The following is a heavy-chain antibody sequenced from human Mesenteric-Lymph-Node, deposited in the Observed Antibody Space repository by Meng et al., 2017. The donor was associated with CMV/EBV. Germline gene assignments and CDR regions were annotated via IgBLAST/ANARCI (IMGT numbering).Heavy chain of an antibody. Sequence: QVQLQPWGAGRLKPSETLSLTCAVYGGSFSGYYWSWIRQPPGKGLEWIGEINHSGSTNYNPSLKSRVTISVDTSKNQFSLKLSSVTAADTAVYYCARHQRWLKSEGGFNYWGQGTLVTVSS. CDR3: ARHQRWLKSEGGFNY. V-gene: IGHV4-34*01. J-gene: IGHJ4*02. CDR2: INHSGST. CDR1: GGSFSGYY. D-gene: IGHD4-23*01.